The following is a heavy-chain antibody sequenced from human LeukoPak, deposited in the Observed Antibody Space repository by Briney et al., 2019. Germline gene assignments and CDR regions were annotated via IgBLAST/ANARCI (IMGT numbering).Heavy chain of an antibody. J-gene: IGHJ4*02. Sequence: GASVKVSCKASGGTLSSYAISWVRQAPGQGLEWMGGIIPIFGTANYAQKFQGRVTITADKSTSTAYMELSSLRSEDTAVYYCARGEDYGSGSVPYYFDYWGQGTLVTVSS. CDR1: GGTLSSYA. CDR3: ARGEDYGSGSVPYYFDY. CDR2: IIPIFGTA. D-gene: IGHD3-10*01. V-gene: IGHV1-69*06.